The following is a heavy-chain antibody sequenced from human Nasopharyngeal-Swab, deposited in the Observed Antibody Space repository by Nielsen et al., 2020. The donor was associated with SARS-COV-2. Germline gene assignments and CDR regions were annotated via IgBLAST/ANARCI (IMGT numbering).Heavy chain of an antibody. CDR1: GGTFSGYY. CDR3: ARGGYSYGPDY. V-gene: IGHV4-34*01. J-gene: IGHJ4*02. D-gene: IGHD5-18*01. Sequence: GSLRLSCAVYGGTFSGYYWSWIRQPPGKGLEWIGEINHSGSTNYNPSLKSRVTISVDTSKNQFSLKLSSVTAADTAEYYCARGGYSYGPDYWGQGTLVTVSS. CDR2: INHSGST.